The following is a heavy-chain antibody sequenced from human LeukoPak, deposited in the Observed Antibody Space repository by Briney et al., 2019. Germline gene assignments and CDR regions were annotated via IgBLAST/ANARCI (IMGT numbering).Heavy chain of an antibody. CDR2: ISAFKGNT. V-gene: IGHV1-18*01. J-gene: IGHJ3*02. D-gene: IGHD3-22*01. CDR3: ARGITMIVVDSDAFDI. Sequence: ASVKVSCKASGYTFTSYGISGVRQAPGQGLEWMGWISAFKGNTNYAQKLQGRVTMTTDTSTSTAYMELRSLRSDDTAVYYCARGITMIVVDSDAFDIWGQGTMVTVSS. CDR1: GYTFTSYG.